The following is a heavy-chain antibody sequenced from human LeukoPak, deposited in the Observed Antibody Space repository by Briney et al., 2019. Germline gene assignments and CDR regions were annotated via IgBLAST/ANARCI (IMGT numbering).Heavy chain of an antibody. D-gene: IGHD2-2*01. CDR1: GGSFSGYY. V-gene: IGHV4-34*01. J-gene: IGHJ4*02. CDR3: ARGPAPLGVVVPAALYLDY. CDR2: INHSGST. Sequence: SETLSLTCAVYGGSFSGYYWSWIRQPPGKGLEWIGEINHSGSTKYNPPLKSRVTISVDTSKNQFSLKLSSVTAADTAVYYCARGPAPLGVVVPAALYLDYWGQGTLVTVSS.